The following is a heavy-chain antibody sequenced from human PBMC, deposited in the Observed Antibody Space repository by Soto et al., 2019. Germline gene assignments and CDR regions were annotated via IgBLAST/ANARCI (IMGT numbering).Heavy chain of an antibody. V-gene: IGHV4-59*01. CDR1: GGSISSYY. Sequence: PSETLSLTYTVSGGSISSYYWSWIRQPPGKGLEWIGYIYYSGSTNYNPSLKSRVTISVDTSKNQFSLKLSSVTAADTAVYYCARDRVYDDSSGYYPDAFDIWGQGTMVTVSS. J-gene: IGHJ3*02. CDR3: ARDRVYDDSSGYYPDAFDI. D-gene: IGHD3-22*01. CDR2: IYYSGST.